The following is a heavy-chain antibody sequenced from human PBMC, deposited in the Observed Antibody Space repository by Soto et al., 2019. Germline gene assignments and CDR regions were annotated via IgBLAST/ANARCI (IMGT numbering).Heavy chain of an antibody. CDR2: ISSSSSTI. Sequence: GVSLRLSCAASGFTFSSYSMNWVRQAPGKGLEWVSYISSSSSTIYYADSVKGRFTISRHNAKNSLYLQMNSLRDEDTAVYYCARGAAALNYYGMDVWGQGTTVTVSS. CDR1: GFTFSSYS. J-gene: IGHJ6*02. V-gene: IGHV3-48*02. CDR3: ARGAAALNYYGMDV. D-gene: IGHD6-13*01.